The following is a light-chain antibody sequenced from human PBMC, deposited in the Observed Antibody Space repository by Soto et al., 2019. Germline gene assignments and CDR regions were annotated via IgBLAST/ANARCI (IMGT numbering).Light chain of an antibody. CDR3: QQYDNLLLS. CDR2: DTS. Sequence: DIQMTQSPSSLSASIGDRVTITCQASQDIYRFIHWYQHKPGRAPKLLIYDTSNLKTGVPSRFSGSGSGTKYTLTINGLQPDDIATYYCQQYDNLLLSFGGGTKVEI. CDR1: QDIYRF. J-gene: IGKJ4*01. V-gene: IGKV1-33*01.